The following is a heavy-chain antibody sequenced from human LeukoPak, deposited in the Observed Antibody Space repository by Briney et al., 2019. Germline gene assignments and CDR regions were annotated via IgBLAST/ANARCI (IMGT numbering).Heavy chain of an antibody. V-gene: IGHV1-18*01. D-gene: IGHD5/OR15-5a*01. CDR1: GYTFTSYG. J-gene: IGHJ6*02. Sequence: ASVKVSRQASGYTFTSYGISWVRQAPGQGLEWMGWISTYNGNTNYAQKVQGRVTLTTDTSTSTVYMELRSLRSDDTAVYYCARVSTRNGLDVWGQGTTVTVSS. CDR3: ARVSTRNGLDV. CDR2: ISTYNGNT.